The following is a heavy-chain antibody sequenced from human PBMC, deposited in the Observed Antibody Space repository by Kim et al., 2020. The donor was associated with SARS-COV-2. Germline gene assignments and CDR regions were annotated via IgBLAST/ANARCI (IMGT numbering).Heavy chain of an antibody. CDR3: ARGTSYCSSTSCYSHYYYGMDV. CDR2: IYNSGST. J-gene: IGHJ6*02. D-gene: IGHD2-2*01. Sequence: SETLSLTCTVSGGSISSYYWSWIRQPPGKGLEWIGYIYNSGSTKYNPSPKSGVTISVDTSKNQFSLKLSSVTAADPAVYYCARGTSYCSSTSCYSHYYYGMDVWGQGTTVTVSS. CDR1: GGSISSYY. V-gene: IGHV4-59*13.